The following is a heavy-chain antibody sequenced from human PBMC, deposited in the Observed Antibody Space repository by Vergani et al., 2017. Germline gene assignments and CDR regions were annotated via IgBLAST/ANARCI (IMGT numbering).Heavy chain of an antibody. V-gene: IGHV3-30*18. CDR3: AKVLSYQLLILFMDV. D-gene: IGHD2-2*01. J-gene: IGHJ6*03. CDR2: ILYDGSNK. CDR1: GFTFSSYG. Sequence: QVQLVESGGGVVQPGRSLRLSCAASGFTFSSYGMHWVRQAPGKGLEWVAVILYDGSNKYYADSVKGRFTISRDNSKNTLYLQMNSLRAEDTAVYYCAKVLSYQLLILFMDVWGKGTTVTVSS.